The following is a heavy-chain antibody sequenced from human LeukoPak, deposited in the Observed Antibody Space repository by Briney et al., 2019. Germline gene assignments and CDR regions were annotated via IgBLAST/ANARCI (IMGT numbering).Heavy chain of an antibody. CDR3: ARDSYWLGGTIGAFDI. D-gene: IGHD3-10*01. J-gene: IGHJ3*02. V-gene: IGHV3-21*01. CDR1: GFTVSSST. CDR2: ISSSGSSI. Sequence: PGGSLRLSCAASGFTVSSSTMNWVRQAPGRGLEWVSSISSSGSSIYYADSVKGRFTISRDNAKNSLYLQINSLRAEDTAVYYCARDSYWLGGTIGAFDIWGQGTMVTVSS.